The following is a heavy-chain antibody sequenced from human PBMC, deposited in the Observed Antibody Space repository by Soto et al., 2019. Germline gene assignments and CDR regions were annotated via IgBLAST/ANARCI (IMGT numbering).Heavy chain of an antibody. CDR1: GYSFTDYG. CDR2: VNTYKGNT. V-gene: IGHV1-18*01. D-gene: IGHD1-7*01. CDR3: AIERGNYMYFDY. J-gene: IGHJ4*02. Sequence: QVQLVQSGAEVKKPGASVKVSCKASGYSFTDYGFTWVRQAPGQGLEWMGWVNTYKGNTNYAQKFQGRVTMTTDTSTSTASMELRGLRSDDTALYYCAIERGNYMYFDYWGQGTLVTVSS.